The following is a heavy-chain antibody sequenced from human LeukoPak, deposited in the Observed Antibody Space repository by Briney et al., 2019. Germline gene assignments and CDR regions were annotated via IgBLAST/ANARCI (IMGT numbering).Heavy chain of an antibody. CDR1: GGSISSYY. Sequence: SETLSLTCTVSGGSISSYYWSWIRQPPGKGLEWFGYIYYSGSTNYNPSLKSRVTISVDTSKNQFSLKLSPVTAADTAVYYCARGSGWYFYWGQGTLVTVSS. D-gene: IGHD6-19*01. V-gene: IGHV4-59*01. CDR2: IYYSGST. J-gene: IGHJ4*02. CDR3: ARGSGWYFY.